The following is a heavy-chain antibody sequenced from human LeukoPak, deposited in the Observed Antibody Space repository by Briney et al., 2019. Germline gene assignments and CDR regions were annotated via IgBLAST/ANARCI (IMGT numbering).Heavy chain of an antibody. CDR1: GYSFTIYW. CDR3: ARHISFYDGSGYYPDY. V-gene: IGHV5-51*01. D-gene: IGHD3-22*01. J-gene: IGHJ4*02. CDR2: IYPGDSDT. Sequence: GGSLKISCKVSGYSFTIYWIGWVRQMPGKGLEWMGIIYPGDSDTRYSPSFQGQVTISADKSFSTAYLQWSSLKASDTAIYYCARHISFYDGSGYYPDYWGQGTLVTVSS.